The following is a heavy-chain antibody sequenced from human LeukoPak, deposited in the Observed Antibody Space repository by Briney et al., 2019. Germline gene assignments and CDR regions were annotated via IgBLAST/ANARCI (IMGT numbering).Heavy chain of an antibody. CDR2: VYSGGLT. V-gene: IGHV3-66*01. D-gene: IGHD6-19*01. CDR3: VRDRWPGLGDF. J-gene: IGHJ6*02. Sequence: GGSLRLSCAASGFTVSDNYMSWVRQAPGKGLEWVSTVYSGGLTYYADHVKGRFTISRDNSKNTLYLQMSSRRAEDTAVYYCVRDRWPGLGDFWGQGTTVTVSS. CDR1: GFTVSDNY.